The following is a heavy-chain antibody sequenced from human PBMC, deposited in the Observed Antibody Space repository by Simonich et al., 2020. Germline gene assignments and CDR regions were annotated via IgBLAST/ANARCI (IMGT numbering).Heavy chain of an antibody. J-gene: IGHJ4*02. CDR2: ISSSSSYI. CDR1: GFTLSSYS. V-gene: IGHV3-21*01. CDR3: ARDAAGDY. Sequence: EVQLVESGGGLVKPGGSLRLSCAASGFTLSSYSMNWFRQAPGKGLESVYTISSSSSYIYYVDSVKGRFTISRDNAKNSLYLQMNSLRAEDTAVYYCARDAAGDYWGQGTLVTVSS. D-gene: IGHD6-13*01.